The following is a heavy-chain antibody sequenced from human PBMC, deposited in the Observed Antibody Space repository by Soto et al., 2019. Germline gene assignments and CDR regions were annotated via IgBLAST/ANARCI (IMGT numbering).Heavy chain of an antibody. J-gene: IGHJ6*02. CDR3: ARSHGSSTSLEIYYYYYYGMDV. Sequence: QVQLVQSGAEVKKPGSSVKVSCKASGGTFGSYAISWVRQAPGQGLEWMGGIIPIPGTANYAQKFQGRVTIAADESTRTAYMELSSLRSEDTAVYYCARSHGSSTSLEIYYYYYYGMDVWGQGTTVTVSS. CDR2: IIPIPGTA. D-gene: IGHD2-2*01. V-gene: IGHV1-69*01. CDR1: GGTFGSYA.